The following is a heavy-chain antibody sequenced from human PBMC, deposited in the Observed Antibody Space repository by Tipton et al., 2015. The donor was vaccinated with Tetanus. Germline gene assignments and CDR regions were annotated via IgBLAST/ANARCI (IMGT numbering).Heavy chain of an antibody. CDR2: IYESGDT. V-gene: IGHV4-39*01. J-gene: IGHJ4*02. D-gene: IGHD3-3*01. Sequence: TLSLTCTVSGASIRGGTFYWGWIRQPPGKGLEWIGSIYESGDTYYIPSLKSRVTISVDTSTNQFSLTLNSMAAADTGVYYCARHQSGYFTPFDYWGRGTLVVVSS. CDR3: ARHQSGYFTPFDY. CDR1: GASIRGGTFY.